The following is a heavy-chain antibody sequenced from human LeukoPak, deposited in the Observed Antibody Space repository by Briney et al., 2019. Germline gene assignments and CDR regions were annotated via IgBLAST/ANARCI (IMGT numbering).Heavy chain of an antibody. J-gene: IGHJ4*02. D-gene: IGHD3-22*01. Sequence: GGSLRLSCAVSGFTFSDYYMSWIRQAPGKGLEWLSYISGTSLSTYHADSVKGRFTISRDNAKNSLYLQMNSLSAEDTAVYFCARDNYDSSSPLNFWGPGTLVTVSS. CDR3: ARDNYDSSSPLNF. CDR2: ISGTSLST. CDR1: GFTFSDYY. V-gene: IGHV3-11*05.